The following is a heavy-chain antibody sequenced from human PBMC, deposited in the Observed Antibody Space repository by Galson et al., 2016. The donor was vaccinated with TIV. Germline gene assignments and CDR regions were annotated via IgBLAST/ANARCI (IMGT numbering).Heavy chain of an antibody. J-gene: IGHJ4*02. CDR2: ISGSADRADRA. V-gene: IGHV3-23*01. CDR3: AKGGSWYDY. CDR1: GFTFETYA. Sequence: SLRLSCAASGFTFETYAMTWVRQAPGKGLEWVSGISGSADRADRAYYADSVGGRFTISRDNSKNTVFLEMNSLTVEDTAVYYCAKGGSWYDYWGPGTLVTVSS. D-gene: IGHD6-13*01.